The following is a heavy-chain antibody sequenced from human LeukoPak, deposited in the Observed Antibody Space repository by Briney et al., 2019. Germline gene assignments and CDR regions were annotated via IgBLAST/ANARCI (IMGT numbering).Heavy chain of an antibody. J-gene: IGHJ6*02. Sequence: SETLSLTCAVYGGSFSGYYWSWIRQPPGKGLEWVGEINHSGSTNYNPSLKSRVTISVDTSKNQFSLKLSSVTAADTAVYYCARTLRYPYYYYGMDVWGQGTTVTVSS. CDR1: GGSFSGYY. V-gene: IGHV4-34*01. CDR2: INHSGST. CDR3: ARTLRYPYYYYGMDV. D-gene: IGHD3-9*01.